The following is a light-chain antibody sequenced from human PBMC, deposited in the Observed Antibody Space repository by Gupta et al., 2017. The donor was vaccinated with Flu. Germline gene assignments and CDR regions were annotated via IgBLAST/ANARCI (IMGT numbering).Light chain of an antibody. J-gene: IGKJ3*01. CDR3: QQSYSTRFT. V-gene: IGKV1-39*01. Sequence: PSSLSASVGDRVTSTCRASQSISSYLNWYQQKPGKAPKLLIYAASSLQSGVPSRFSGSGSGTDFTLTISSLQPEDFATYYCQQSYSTRFTFGPGTKVDIK. CDR1: QSISSY. CDR2: AAS.